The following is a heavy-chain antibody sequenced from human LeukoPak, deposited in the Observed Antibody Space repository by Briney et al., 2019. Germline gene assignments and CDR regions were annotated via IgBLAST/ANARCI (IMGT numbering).Heavy chain of an antibody. J-gene: IGHJ6*03. Sequence: PGRSLRLSCAASGFTVSSNYMSWVRQAPGKGLEWVSVIYSGGSTYYADSVKGRFTISRDNSKNTLYLQMNSLRAEDTAVYYCASLIRYCSSTSCYHYYYYMDVWGKGTTVTVSS. CDR3: ASLIRYCSSTSCYHYYYYMDV. CDR2: IYSGGST. D-gene: IGHD2-2*01. V-gene: IGHV3-53*01. CDR1: GFTVSSNY.